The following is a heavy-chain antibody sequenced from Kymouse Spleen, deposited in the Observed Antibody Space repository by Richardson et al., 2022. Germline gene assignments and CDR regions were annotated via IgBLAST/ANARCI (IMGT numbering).Heavy chain of an antibody. CDR1: GYTFTSYD. CDR3: ARGRLWFGELSAFFDY. J-gene: IGHJ4*02. Sequence: QVQLVQSGAEVKKPGASVKVSCKASGYTFTSYDINWVRQATGQGLEWMGWMNPNSGNTGYAQKFQGRVTMTRNTSISTAYMELSSLRSEDTAVYYCARGRLWFGELSAFFDYWGQGTLVTVSS. V-gene: IGHV1-8*01. CDR2: MNPNSGNT. D-gene: IGHD3-10*01.